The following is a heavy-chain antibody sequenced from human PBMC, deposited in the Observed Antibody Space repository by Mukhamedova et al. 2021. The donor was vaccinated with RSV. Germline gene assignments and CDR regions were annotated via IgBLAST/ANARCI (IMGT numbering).Heavy chain of an antibody. CDR2: INSDGSST. CDR3: ASYPGLTSS. D-gene: IGHD2-2*01. Sequence: MHWVRQAPGKGLVWVSRINSDGSSTSYADSVKGRFTISRDNAKNTLYLQMNSLRAEDTAVYYCASYPGLTSSWCQGTLVTVSS. J-gene: IGHJ5*02. V-gene: IGHV3-74*01.